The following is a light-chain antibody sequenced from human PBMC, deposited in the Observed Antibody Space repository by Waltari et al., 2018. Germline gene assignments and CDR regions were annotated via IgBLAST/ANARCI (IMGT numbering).Light chain of an antibody. CDR3: CAYAGSDTVA. V-gene: IGLV2-23*01. CDR2: EAT. Sequence: QFALTQPASVSGSPGQSIAISCTGTSSDVGNYNVISWYQQHPGKAPKFLIYEATKRPSGGSDRFSGSKSGNTATLTISGRQAEDEAYYYCCAYAGSDTVAFGGGTKVTVL. J-gene: IGLJ2*01. CDR1: SSDVGNYNV.